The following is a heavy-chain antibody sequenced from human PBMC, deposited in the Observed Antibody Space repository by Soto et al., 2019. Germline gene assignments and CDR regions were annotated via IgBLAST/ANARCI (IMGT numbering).Heavy chain of an antibody. CDR3: AKDVDVGTFDY. J-gene: IGHJ4*02. D-gene: IGHD1-7*01. CDR2: IWYDGSQK. V-gene: IGHV3-33*06. CDR1: GSTFRNHG. Sequence: PGGSLRLSCAASGSTFRNHGMHWIRQAPGKGLEWVAVIWYDGSQKYYADSVNGRFSISKDNSRNMVHLQMDSLRAEDTAIYYCAKDVDVGTFDYWGQGALVTVSS.